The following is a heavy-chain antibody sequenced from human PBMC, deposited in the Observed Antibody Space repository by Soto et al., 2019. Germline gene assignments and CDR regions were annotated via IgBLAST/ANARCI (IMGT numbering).Heavy chain of an antibody. CDR1: GFTFSSYA. J-gene: IGHJ6*02. CDR2: IGTAGDT. CDR3: ARVSLYGMDV. Sequence: GGSLRLSCAASGFTFSSYAMHWVRQAPGKGLEWVSAIGTAGDTYYPGSVKGRFTISRENAKNSLYLQMNSLRAGDTAVYYCARVSLYGMDVWGQGTTVTVSS. V-gene: IGHV3-13*01.